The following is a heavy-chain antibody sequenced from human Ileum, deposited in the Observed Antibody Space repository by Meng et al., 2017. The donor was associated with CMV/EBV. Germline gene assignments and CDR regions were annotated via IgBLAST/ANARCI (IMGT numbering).Heavy chain of an antibody. J-gene: IGHJ4*02. D-gene: IGHD1-26*01. V-gene: IGHV7-4-1*02. Sequence: SVKPSGYTFTSNNIIWVRQAPGQGPEWMGWIDTNTGHPTYAQDFTVRFVFSLDTSVNTAYLQISSLKAEDTAVYYCARDGLSGRYFDYWGQGTLVTVSS. CDR2: IDTNTGHP. CDR1: GYTFTSNN. CDR3: ARDGLSGRYFDY.